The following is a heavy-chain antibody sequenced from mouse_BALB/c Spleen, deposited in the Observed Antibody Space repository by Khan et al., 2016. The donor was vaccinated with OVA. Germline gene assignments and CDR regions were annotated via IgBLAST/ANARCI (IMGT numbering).Heavy chain of an antibody. V-gene: IGHV3-2*02. CDR2: ISYSGRT. CDR1: GYSITSDYA. J-gene: IGHJ2*01. D-gene: IGHD1-1*01. CDR3: ARSVTITTEVATDFDY. Sequence: EVQLQESGPGLVKPSQSLSLTCTVTGYSITSDYAWNWIRQFPGNKLEWMGYISYSGRTCYNPSLKSRISITRDTSKNQFFLQLNSVTTEDTATYYCARSVTITTEVATDFDYWGQGTTLTVSS.